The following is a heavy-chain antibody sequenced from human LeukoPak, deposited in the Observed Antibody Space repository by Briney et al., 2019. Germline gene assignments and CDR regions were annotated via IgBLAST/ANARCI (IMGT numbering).Heavy chain of an antibody. CDR1: GFTFTSLP. D-gene: IGHD3-22*01. Sequence: GGSLRLSCAASGFTFTSLPLHWVRQAPGKGLEWVAVSSTHGSDEYYADSVKGRFTVFSDNSKKTVYLQMDSLRAEDTAVYHCAMDYYDSNGYSRGWDYWGQGTLVTASS. CDR3: AMDYYDSNGYSRGWDY. V-gene: IGHV3-30*04. CDR2: SSTHGSDE. J-gene: IGHJ4*02.